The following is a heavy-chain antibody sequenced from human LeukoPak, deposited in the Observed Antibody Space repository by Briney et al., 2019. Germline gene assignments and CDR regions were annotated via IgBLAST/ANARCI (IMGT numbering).Heavy chain of an antibody. Sequence: SETLPLTCTVSGGSISSYYWSWIRQHPGKGLEWIGYIYYSGSTYYNPSLKSRVTISVDTSKNQFSLKLSSVTAADTAVYYCARDTGRGYCSGGSCYFDAFDIWGQGTMVTVSS. CDR3: ARDTGRGYCSGGSCYFDAFDI. J-gene: IGHJ3*02. CDR1: GGSISSYY. D-gene: IGHD2-15*01. V-gene: IGHV4-59*06. CDR2: IYYSGST.